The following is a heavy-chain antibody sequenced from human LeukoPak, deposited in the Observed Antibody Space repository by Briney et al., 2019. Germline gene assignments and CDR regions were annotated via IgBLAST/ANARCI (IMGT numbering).Heavy chain of an antibody. V-gene: IGHV1-18*01. CDR3: ARERYSSSPRYMDV. CDR1: GYTFTGYG. D-gene: IGHD6-13*01. CDR2: ISAYSGNT. Sequence: ASVKVSCKASGYTFTGYGISWVRQAPGQGLEWMGWISAYSGNTNYAQKLQGRVTTTTETSTSTAYMELRSLRSDDTAVYYCARERYSSSPRYMDVWGKGTTVTVSS. J-gene: IGHJ6*03.